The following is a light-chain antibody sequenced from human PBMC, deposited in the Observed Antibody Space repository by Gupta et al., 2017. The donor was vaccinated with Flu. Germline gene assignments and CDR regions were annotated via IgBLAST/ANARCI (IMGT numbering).Light chain of an antibody. CDR2: DAS. V-gene: IGKV3-11*01. CDR3: LQRSDWPHS. CDR1: QSVSSY. Sequence: EIVLTQSPATLSLSPGERATLSCMASQSVSSYLAWYQQKPGQAPRLLIYDASNRATGIPARFSGSGSGTDFTLTISSLEPEDFAVYYCLQRSDWPHSFGPGTKLELK. J-gene: IGKJ2*03.